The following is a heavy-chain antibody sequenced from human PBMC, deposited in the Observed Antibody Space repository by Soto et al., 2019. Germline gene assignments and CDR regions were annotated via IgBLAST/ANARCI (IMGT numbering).Heavy chain of an antibody. D-gene: IGHD2-21*02. V-gene: IGHV1-3*01. J-gene: IGHJ3*02. CDR1: GYIFTSYS. Sequence: ASVKVACKASGYIFTSYSMHWVRQAPGQRLEWMGWIDAGNGNTKYSQTFQGRVTITRDTSASTAYMELSSLRSEDTAVYYCARDEPFCGGDCSRTFDIWGQGTMVT. CDR3: ARDEPFCGGDCSRTFDI. CDR2: IDAGNGNT.